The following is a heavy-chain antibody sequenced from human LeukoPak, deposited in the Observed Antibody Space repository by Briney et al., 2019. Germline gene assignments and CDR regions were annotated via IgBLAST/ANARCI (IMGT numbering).Heavy chain of an antibody. J-gene: IGHJ4*02. CDR1: RYTFTGYY. V-gene: IGHV1-2*02. CDR2: INPNSGGT. Sequence: ASVKVSCKASRYTFTGYYMHGVRQAPGQGLEWMGWINPNSGGTNYAQKFQGRVTMTRDTSNSTAYMELSRPRSGDTAVYYCARGGGSGWYGRVVHYFDYWGQGTLVTVSS. D-gene: IGHD6-19*01. CDR3: ARGGGSGWYGRVVHYFDY.